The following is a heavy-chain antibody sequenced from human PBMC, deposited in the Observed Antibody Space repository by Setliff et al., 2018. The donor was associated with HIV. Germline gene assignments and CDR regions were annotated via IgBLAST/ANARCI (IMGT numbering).Heavy chain of an antibody. Sequence: TGGSLRLSCAASGFSVSNDYMSWVRQAPGRGLEWVSVIHSGGSTYYADSVKGRFIISRDNSKNTLYLRMNSLRAEDTAVYYCARDPGRYNGMDVWGQGTTVTVSS. CDR3: ARDPGRYNGMDV. V-gene: IGHV3-66*01. D-gene: IGHD1-20*01. CDR2: IHSGGST. CDR1: GFSVSNDY. J-gene: IGHJ6*02.